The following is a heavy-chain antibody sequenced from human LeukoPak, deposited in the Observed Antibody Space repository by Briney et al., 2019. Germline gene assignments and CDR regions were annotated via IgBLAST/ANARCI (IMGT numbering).Heavy chain of an antibody. V-gene: IGHV4-38-2*01. Sequence: SETLSLTCAVSGYSISSGYYWGWIRQPPGKGLEWIGSIYHSGSTYYNPSLKSRVTISVDTSKNQFSLKLSSVTAADTAVYYCARHNRGTHVSFDYWGQGTLVTVSS. J-gene: IGHJ4*02. CDR2: IYHSGST. CDR1: GYSISSGYY. CDR3: ARHNRGTHVSFDY. D-gene: IGHD2-8*01.